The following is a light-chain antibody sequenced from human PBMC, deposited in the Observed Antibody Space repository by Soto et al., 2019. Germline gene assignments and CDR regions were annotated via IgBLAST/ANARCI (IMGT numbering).Light chain of an antibody. J-gene: IGKJ5*01. CDR1: QSLSSN. CDR2: GAS. V-gene: IGKV3-15*01. CDR3: QQYNNWPPIT. Sequence: EIVMTQSPATLSVSPGERATLSCRASQSLSSNLAWYQQKPGQAPRLLIYGASTRATGIPARFSGSGSGTEFTLTIGSLQSEDFAVYYFQQYNNWPPITFGQGTRLEIK.